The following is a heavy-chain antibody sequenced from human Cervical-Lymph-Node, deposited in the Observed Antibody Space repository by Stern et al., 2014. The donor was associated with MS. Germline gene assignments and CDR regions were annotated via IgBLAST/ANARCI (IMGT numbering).Heavy chain of an antibody. Sequence: QFQLVQSGADVKKPGASLKVSCKASGYTFTDYYMQWVRQAPGQGLEWMGWIHANSGDTNYARKFQGRVTLTRDTSISTAYLELSRLTYDDTAVYYCARGLATALIADFWGQGTLVTVS. J-gene: IGHJ4*02. D-gene: IGHD2-21*01. CDR2: IHANSGDT. CDR3: ARGLATALIADF. CDR1: GYTFTDYY. V-gene: IGHV1-2*02.